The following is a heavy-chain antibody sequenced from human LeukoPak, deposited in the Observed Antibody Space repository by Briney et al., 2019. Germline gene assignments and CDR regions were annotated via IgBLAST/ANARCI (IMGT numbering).Heavy chain of an antibody. D-gene: IGHD3-9*01. V-gene: IGHV3-30*02. J-gene: IGHJ4*02. CDR2: IRYDGNNK. CDR1: GFTFSSYG. Sequence: GGSLRLSCAASGFTFSSYGMHWVRQAPDKGLEWVAFIRYDGNNKYYADSVKGRFTISRDNSKNTLYLQMNGLKPEDTAVYYCARGTYYNILTSFRSRNLGFDYWGQGTLVTVSS. CDR3: ARGTYYNILTSFRSRNLGFDY.